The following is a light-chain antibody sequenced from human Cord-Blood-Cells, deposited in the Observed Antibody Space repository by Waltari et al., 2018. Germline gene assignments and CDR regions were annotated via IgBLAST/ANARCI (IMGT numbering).Light chain of an antibody. CDR2: DDS. V-gene: IGLV3-21*03. CDR1: HIGSKR. J-gene: IGLJ2*01. Sequence: SYVLTQPPSVSVAPGKTARITCGGNHIGSKRVHWYQQKPGQAPVLVVYDDSDRPSGIRERFSGSNSGNTATLTISRVEAGDEADYYCQVWDSSSDHVVFGGGTKLTVL. CDR3: QVWDSSSDHVV.